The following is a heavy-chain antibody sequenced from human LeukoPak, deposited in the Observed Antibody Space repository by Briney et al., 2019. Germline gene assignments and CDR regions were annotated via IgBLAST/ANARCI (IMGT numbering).Heavy chain of an antibody. V-gene: IGHV2-5*08. CDR1: GFSLSTSKMC. D-gene: IGHD3-9*01. CDR3: AHRRYDILTGYLNYFDY. J-gene: IGHJ4*02. CDR2: IYWNDDK. Sequence: ESGPALVKPTQTLTLTCTSSGFSLSTSKMCVSWIRQPPGKALEWLALIYWNDDKRHSPSLKSRLTITKDTSKNQVVLTMTNMDPVDTATYYCAHRRYDILTGYLNYFDYWGQGTLVTVSS.